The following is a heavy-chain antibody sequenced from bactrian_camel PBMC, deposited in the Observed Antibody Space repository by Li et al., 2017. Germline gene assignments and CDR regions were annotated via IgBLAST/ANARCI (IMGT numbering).Heavy chain of an antibody. J-gene: IGHJ4*01. V-gene: IGHV3S40*01. CDR1: GFTFSNYG. CDR2: IDSGNVG. Sequence: VQLVESGGDLVQPGGSLTLSCLASGFTFSNYGMSWVRQASGKGLEWVSGIDSGNVGHTMSVSVKGRFTISRDDAKNTLYLQLNSLKTEDTAMYYCAWRAYYSGGYVLGQGTQVTVS. D-gene: IGHD2*01.